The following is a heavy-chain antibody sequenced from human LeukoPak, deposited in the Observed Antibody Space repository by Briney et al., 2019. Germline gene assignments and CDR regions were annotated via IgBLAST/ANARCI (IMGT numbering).Heavy chain of an antibody. J-gene: IGHJ5*02. V-gene: IGHV4-39*01. CDR1: GGSISSSSYY. D-gene: IGHD3-9*01. CDR2: IYYSGST. Sequence: PSETLSLTCTVSGGSISSSSYYWGWIRQPPGTGLEWIGSIYYSGSTYYNPSLKSRVTISVDTSKNQFSLKLSSVTAADTAVYYCARGAVYYDILTGFDPWGQGTLVTVSS. CDR3: ARGAVYYDILTGFDP.